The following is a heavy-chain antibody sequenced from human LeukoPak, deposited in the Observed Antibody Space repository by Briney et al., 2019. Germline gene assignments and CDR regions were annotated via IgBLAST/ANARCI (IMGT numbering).Heavy chain of an antibody. CDR2: IWYDGSNK. V-gene: IGHV3-33*06. CDR1: GFTFSSYG. CDR3: AKDRDIVGATKWFDP. D-gene: IGHD1-26*01. J-gene: IGHJ5*02. Sequence: GRSLRLSCAAPGFTFSSYGMHWVRQAPGKGLEWVAVIWYDGSNKYYADSVKGRFTISRDNSKNTLYLQMNSLRAEDTAVYYCAKDRDIVGATKWFDPWGQGTLVTVSS.